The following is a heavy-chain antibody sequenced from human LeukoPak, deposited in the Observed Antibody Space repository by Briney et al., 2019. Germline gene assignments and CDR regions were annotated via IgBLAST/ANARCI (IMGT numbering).Heavy chain of an antibody. CDR3: AKDTAAYDSSAYYNPYIDY. D-gene: IGHD3-22*01. Sequence: GGSLRLSCAASGFTFSSYVMHWVRQAPGKGVEGVAFIWFDGSNRYSADSVKGRFTISRDNSKNTLFLQMNSLRPDDTAVFYFAKDTAAYDSSAYYNPYIDYWGQGTLVTVSS. V-gene: IGHV3-30*02. CDR1: GFTFSSYV. CDR2: IWFDGSNR. J-gene: IGHJ4*02.